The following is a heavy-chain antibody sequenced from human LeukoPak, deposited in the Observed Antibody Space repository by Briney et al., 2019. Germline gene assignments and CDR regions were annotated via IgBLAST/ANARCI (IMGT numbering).Heavy chain of an antibody. V-gene: IGHV4-59*08. CDR3: ARRRYYYDSSGYHDAFDI. J-gene: IGHJ3*02. CDR1: GGSISSYY. Sequence: PSETLSLPCTVSGGSISSYYWSWIRQPPGKGLEWIGYIYYSGSTNYNPSLKSRVTISVDTSKNQFSLKLSSVTAADTAVYYCARRRYYYDSSGYHDAFDIWGQGTMVTVSS. CDR2: IYYSGST. D-gene: IGHD3-22*01.